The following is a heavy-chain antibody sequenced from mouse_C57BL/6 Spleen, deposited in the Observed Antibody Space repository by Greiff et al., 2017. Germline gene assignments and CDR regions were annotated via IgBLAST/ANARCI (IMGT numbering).Heavy chain of an antibody. J-gene: IGHJ4*01. CDR2: IYPRSGNT. V-gene: IGHV1-81*01. CDR3: ASGRGYAMDY. Sequence: VKVVASGAELARPGASVKLSCKASGYTFTSYGISWVKQRTGPGLEWIGEIYPRSGNTYYNEKFKGKATLTADKSASTAYMELSSLTSEDTAIYYCASGRGYAMDYWGQGTSVTVSS. CDR1: GYTFTSYG. D-gene: IGHD3-1*01.